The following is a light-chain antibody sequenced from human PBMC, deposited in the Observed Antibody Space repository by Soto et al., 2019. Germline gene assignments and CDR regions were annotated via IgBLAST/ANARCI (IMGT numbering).Light chain of an antibody. J-gene: IGLJ1*01. CDR1: NIDVGSYNL. Sequence: QAVVTQPASVSGSPGQSITVSCTGTNIDVGSYNLISWYQQHPGKAPKLMIYEANKRPSGVSNRFSGSKSGNTASLTISGLQAEDEAEYFCCTYASTSTSLVFGTGTKLTVL. V-gene: IGLV2-23*01. CDR3: CTYASTSTSLV. CDR2: EAN.